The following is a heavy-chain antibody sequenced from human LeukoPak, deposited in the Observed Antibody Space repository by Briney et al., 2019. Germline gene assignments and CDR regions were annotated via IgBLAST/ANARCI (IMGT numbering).Heavy chain of an antibody. V-gene: IGHV3-9*01. CDR3: AKDMGIQPTGDAFDI. CDR2: ISWNSGSI. Sequence: PGGSLRLSCAASGFTFDDYAMHWVRQAPGKGLEWVSGISWNSGSIGYADFVKGRFTISRDNAKNSLYLQMNSLRAEDTALYYCAKDMGIQPTGDAFDIWGQGTMVTVSS. J-gene: IGHJ3*02. CDR1: GFTFDDYA. D-gene: IGHD5-18*01.